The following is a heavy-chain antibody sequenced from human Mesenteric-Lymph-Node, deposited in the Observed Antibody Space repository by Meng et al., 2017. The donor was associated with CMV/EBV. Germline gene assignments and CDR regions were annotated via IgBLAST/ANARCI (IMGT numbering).Heavy chain of an antibody. J-gene: IGHJ6*02. CDR1: GFTFSSYW. V-gene: IGHV3-7*03. Sequence: GESLKISCAASGFTFSSYWMSWVRQAPGKGLEWVANIKQDGSEKYYVDSVKGRFTISRDNARNSLYLQMNSLRAEDMTVYYCVRGRCSSTSCYLDYYYGMDVWGQGTTVTVSS. CDR3: VRGRCSSTSCYLDYYYGMDV. D-gene: IGHD2-2*01. CDR2: IKQDGSEK.